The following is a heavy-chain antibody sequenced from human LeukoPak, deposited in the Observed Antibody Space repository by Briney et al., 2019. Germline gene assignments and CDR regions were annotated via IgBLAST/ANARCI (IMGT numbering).Heavy chain of an antibody. Sequence: GASVKVSCKASGYTFTSYGISWVRQAPGQGLEWMGWISAYNGNTNYAQKLQGRVTMTTDTPTSTAYMELRSLRSDDTAVYYCARAGGGYYYYYYMDVWGKGTTVTISS. CDR3: ARAGGGYYYYYYMDV. D-gene: IGHD4-23*01. CDR1: GYTFTSYG. V-gene: IGHV1-18*01. J-gene: IGHJ6*03. CDR2: ISAYNGNT.